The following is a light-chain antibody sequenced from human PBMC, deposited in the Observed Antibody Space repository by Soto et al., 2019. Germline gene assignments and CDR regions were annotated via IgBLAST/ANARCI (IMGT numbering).Light chain of an antibody. J-gene: IGKJ1*01. Sequence: DIQMTQSTSSLSASVGDRVTITCQASQDISNYLNWYQQKPGKAPKPLIYDASNLETGVPSKFSGSGSGTNFTLTISDLQPEDFTTYYCQKSDSTPWTFGQGTKVDIK. CDR2: DAS. CDR1: QDISNY. CDR3: QKSDSTPWT. V-gene: IGKV1-33*01.